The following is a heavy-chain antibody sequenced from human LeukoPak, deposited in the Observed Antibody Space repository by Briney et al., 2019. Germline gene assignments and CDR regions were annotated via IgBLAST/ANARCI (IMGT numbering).Heavy chain of an antibody. CDR1: GFTFSSYW. J-gene: IGHJ4*02. Sequence: GGSLRLSCAASGFTFSSYWMSWVRQAPGKGLEWVANIKQDGNEKYYMNSVKGRFAISRDNAKNSRYLQMNSLRAEDTAVYYCAREGFSFDYWGQGTLVTVSS. V-gene: IGHV3-7*05. CDR3: AREGFSFDY. CDR2: IKQDGNEK.